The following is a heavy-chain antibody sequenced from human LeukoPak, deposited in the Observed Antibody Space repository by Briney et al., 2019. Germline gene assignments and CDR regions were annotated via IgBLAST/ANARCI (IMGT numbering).Heavy chain of an antibody. CDR1: GGSISSYY. CDR2: IYYSGST. CDR3: ARVFPGYSYGSGYFDY. Sequence: SETLSLTCTVSGGSISSYYWSWIRQPPGKGLEWIGYIYYSGSTNYNPSLKSRVTISVDTSKNQFSLKLSSVTAADTAVYYCARVFPGYSYGSGYFDYWGQGTLVTASS. J-gene: IGHJ4*02. D-gene: IGHD5-18*01. V-gene: IGHV4-59*01.